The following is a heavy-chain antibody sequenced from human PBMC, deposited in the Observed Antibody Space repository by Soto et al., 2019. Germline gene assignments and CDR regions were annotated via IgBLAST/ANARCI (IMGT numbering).Heavy chain of an antibody. Sequence: EVQLLESGGGLVQPGGSLRLSCAASGFTFSSYAMSWVRQAPGKGLEWASAISGSGGSTYYADSVKGRFTISRDNSKNTLYLQMNSLRAEDTAVYYCAKMGYGDYPESILGWFDPWGQGTLVTVSS. J-gene: IGHJ5*02. D-gene: IGHD4-17*01. CDR2: ISGSGGST. V-gene: IGHV3-23*01. CDR1: GFTFSSYA. CDR3: AKMGYGDYPESILGWFDP.